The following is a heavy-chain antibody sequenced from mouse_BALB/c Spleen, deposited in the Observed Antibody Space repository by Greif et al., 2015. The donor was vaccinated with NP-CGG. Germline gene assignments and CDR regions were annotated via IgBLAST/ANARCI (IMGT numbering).Heavy chain of an antibody. J-gene: IGHJ2*01. CDR1: GYTFTSYY. CDR2: INPSNGGT. Sequence: QVHVKQSGAELVKPGASVKLSCKASGYTFTSYYMYWVKQRPGQGLEWIGEINPSNGGTNFNEKFKSKATLTVDKSSSTAYMQLSSLTSEDSAVYYCTGYLFDYWGQGTTLTVSS. CDR3: TGYLFDY. V-gene: IGHV1S81*02.